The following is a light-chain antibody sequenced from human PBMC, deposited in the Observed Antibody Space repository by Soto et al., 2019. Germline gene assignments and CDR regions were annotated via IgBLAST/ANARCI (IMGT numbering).Light chain of an antibody. Sequence: QSVLTQPPSASGTPGQRVTISCSGSSSNIGSNYVYWYQQLPGTAPKLLIYRNNQRPSGVPDRFSGSKSGTSASLAISGRRSDDEADYYCAAWDDSLSGLWVFGGGTKLTVL. CDR1: SSNIGSNY. CDR3: AAWDDSLSGLWV. V-gene: IGLV1-47*01. J-gene: IGLJ3*02. CDR2: RNN.